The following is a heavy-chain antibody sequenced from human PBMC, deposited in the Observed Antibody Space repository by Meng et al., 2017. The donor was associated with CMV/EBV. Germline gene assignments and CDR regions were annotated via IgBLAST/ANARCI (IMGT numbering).Heavy chain of an antibody. CDR1: GGSISSSSYY. Sequence: SETLSLTCTVSGGSISSSSYYWGWIRQPPGKGLEWIGNIYYSGSTYYNPSLKSRVTISVDTSKNQFSLKLSSVTAADTAVYYCARHSSMRLSCWFDPWGQGTLVTVSS. V-gene: IGHV4-39*01. CDR3: ARHSSMRLSCWFDP. J-gene: IGHJ5*02. CDR2: IYYSGST. D-gene: IGHD3-16*02.